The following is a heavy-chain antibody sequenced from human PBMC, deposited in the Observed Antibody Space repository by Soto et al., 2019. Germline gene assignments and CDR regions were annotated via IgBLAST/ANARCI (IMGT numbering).Heavy chain of an antibody. CDR1: GGSLSKYY. CDR3: ARDNNDFWSLYPLAFDY. CDR2: ISTSGHV. J-gene: IGHJ4*02. V-gene: IGHV4-4*07. Sequence: QVQLQESGPGLVKPSETLSLTCSVSGGSLSKYYWSWIRQPDGKGLEWIGRISTSGHVVSKVSLRSRLTMSVDMSNNHFSLKLTSVTAADTAVYYCARDNNDFWSLYPLAFDYWGQGALVTVSS. D-gene: IGHD3-3*01.